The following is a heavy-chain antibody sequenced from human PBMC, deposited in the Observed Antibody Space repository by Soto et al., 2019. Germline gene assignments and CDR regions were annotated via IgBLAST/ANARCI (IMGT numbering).Heavy chain of an antibody. D-gene: IGHD3-3*01. Sequence: GGSLRLSCAASGFTFSSYAMSWVRQAPGKGLEWVSAISGSGGSTYYADSVKGRFTISRDNSKNTLYLQMNSLRAEDTAVYYCAKARDFWSSPQYYFDYWGQGTLVTVSS. CDR2: ISGSGGST. J-gene: IGHJ4*02. CDR1: GFTFSSYA. V-gene: IGHV3-23*01. CDR3: AKARDFWSSPQYYFDY.